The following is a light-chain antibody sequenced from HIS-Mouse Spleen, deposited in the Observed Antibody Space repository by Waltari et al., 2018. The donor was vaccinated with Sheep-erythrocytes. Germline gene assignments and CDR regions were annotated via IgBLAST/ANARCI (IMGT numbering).Light chain of an antibody. CDR1: QGISSY. CDR2: AAS. J-gene: IGKJ2*01. Sequence: AIRMTQSPSSLSASTGDRVTITCRASQGISSYLAWDQQKPGKAPKPLIYAASTLQSGVPSRFSGSGSGTDVTLTISCLQSEDFATYDCQQYYSYPYTFGQGTKREIK. V-gene: IGKV1-8*01. CDR3: QQYYSYPYT.